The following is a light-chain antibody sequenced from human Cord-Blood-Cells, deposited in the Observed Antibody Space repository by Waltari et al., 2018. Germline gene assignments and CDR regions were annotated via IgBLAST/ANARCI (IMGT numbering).Light chain of an antibody. V-gene: IGLV2-11*01. CDR3: CSYAGSSTLV. J-gene: IGLJ3*02. Sequence: QSALTQPRSVSGSPGQSVTISCTGTSSDVGGYNYVSWYQQHPGKAPKLMISDVSKRPSGVSNRFSGSKSGNTASLTISGLQAEDEADYYCCSYAGSSTLVFGGGTKLTVL. CDR2: DVS. CDR1: SSDVGGYNY.